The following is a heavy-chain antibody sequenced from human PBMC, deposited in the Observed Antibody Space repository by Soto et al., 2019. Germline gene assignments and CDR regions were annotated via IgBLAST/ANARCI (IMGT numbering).Heavy chain of an antibody. D-gene: IGHD6-13*01. CDR1: GFTFSSYS. Sequence: LRLSCAASGFTFSSYSMNWVRQAPGKGLEWVSSISSSSSYIYYADSVKGRFTISRDNAKNSLYLQMNSLRAEDTAVYYCARDRQQLAYFDYWGQGTLVTVPS. CDR2: ISSSSSYI. CDR3: ARDRQQLAYFDY. V-gene: IGHV3-21*01. J-gene: IGHJ4*02.